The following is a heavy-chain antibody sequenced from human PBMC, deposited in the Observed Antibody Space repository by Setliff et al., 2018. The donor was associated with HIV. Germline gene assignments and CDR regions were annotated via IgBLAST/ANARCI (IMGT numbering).Heavy chain of an antibody. CDR2: IIPIFNTA. CDR3: ARIVRPSYYYYYYMDV. V-gene: IGHV1-69*13. D-gene: IGHD3-10*02. Sequence: GSSVKVSCKASGGTFSSYAISWVRQAPGQGLEWMGGIIPIFNTANYAQKFQGRVTITAVESTSTAYMELSSLRSEDTAVYYCARIVRPSYYYYYYMDVWGKGTTVTVSS. J-gene: IGHJ6*03. CDR1: GGTFSSYA.